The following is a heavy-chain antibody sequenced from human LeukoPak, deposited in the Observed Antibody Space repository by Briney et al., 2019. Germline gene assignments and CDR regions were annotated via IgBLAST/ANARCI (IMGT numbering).Heavy chain of an antibody. D-gene: IGHD3-22*01. CDR1: GFTFDDYA. J-gene: IGHJ1*01. CDR3: AKDWQYYYDSSGYLRH. V-gene: IGHV3-43*02. CDR2: ISGDGGST. Sequence: GGSLRLSCAASGFTFDDYAMHWVRQAPGKGLEWVSLISGDGGSTYYADSVKGRFTISRDNSKNSLYLQMNSLRTEDTALYYCAKDWQYYYDSSGYLRHWGQGTLVTVSS.